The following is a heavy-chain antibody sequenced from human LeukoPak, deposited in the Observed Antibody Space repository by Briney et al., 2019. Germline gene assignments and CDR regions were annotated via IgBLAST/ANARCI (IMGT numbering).Heavy chain of an antibody. Sequence: GGSLRLSCAASGFTFSSYAMHWVRQAPGKGLEWVAVISYDGSNKYYADSVKGRFTISRDNSKNTLYLQMNSLRAEDTAVYYCARGREAALYHYDSSGDYWGQGTLVTVSS. J-gene: IGHJ4*02. CDR2: ISYDGSNK. V-gene: IGHV3-30-3*01. D-gene: IGHD3-22*01. CDR1: GFTFSSYA. CDR3: ARGREAALYHYDSSGDY.